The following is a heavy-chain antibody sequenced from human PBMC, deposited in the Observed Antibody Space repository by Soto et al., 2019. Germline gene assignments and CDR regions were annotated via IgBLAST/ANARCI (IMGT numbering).Heavy chain of an antibody. D-gene: IGHD5-12*01. CDR3: VKVGYSGYVGRFDVMSYFDY. J-gene: IGHJ4*02. Sequence: GGSLRLSCSASGFTFNTYAMHWVRQAPGKGLEYVSGMSGNGDSRYYADSVKGRFTISRDNSKNTVYLQMSSLRPEDTAVYYCVKVGYSGYVGRFDVMSYFDYWGQGTLVTVSS. V-gene: IGHV3-64D*06. CDR2: MSGNGDSR. CDR1: GFTFNTYA.